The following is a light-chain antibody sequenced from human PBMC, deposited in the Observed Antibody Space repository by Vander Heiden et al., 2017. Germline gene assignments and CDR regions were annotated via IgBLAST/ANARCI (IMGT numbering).Light chain of an antibody. J-gene: IGLJ2*01. CDR1: HSNIGSHY. Sequence: QSVLTQPPSASETPGQKVTISCSGSHSNIGSHYVYWFQHLPGTAPKLLIYRHNQRSSGVPDRFSGSTSGTSASLAISGLRSEDEADYYCAAWDDSLSAVVFGGGTKLTVL. CDR3: AAWDDSLSAVV. CDR2: RHN. V-gene: IGLV1-47*01.